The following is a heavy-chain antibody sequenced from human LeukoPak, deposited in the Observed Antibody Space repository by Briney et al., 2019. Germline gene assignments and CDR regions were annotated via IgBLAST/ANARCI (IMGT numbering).Heavy chain of an antibody. J-gene: IGHJ4*02. CDR1: GFTFSSYS. V-gene: IGHV3-21*04. D-gene: IGHD3-10*01. CDR3: ARGRVRGDFDY. CDR2: ISSSSNSI. Sequence: NPGGSLRLSCAASGFTFSSYSMNWVRQAPGKGLEWVSSISSSSNSIYYADSVKGRFTISRDNAKNSLYLQMNSLRAEDTAVYYCARGRVRGDFDYWGQGTLVTVSS.